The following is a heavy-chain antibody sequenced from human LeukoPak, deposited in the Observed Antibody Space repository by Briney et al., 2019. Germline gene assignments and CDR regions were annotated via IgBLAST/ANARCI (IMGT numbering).Heavy chain of an antibody. CDR3: ARGFSH. J-gene: IGHJ4*02. CDR2: IDHSGGT. Sequence: PSETLSLTCAVYGWSFSSYYWSWLRQPPGKGLEWIGEIDHSGGTTYNPSLKSRVTMPIDTSKNQFFLKLSSVTAADTAVYYCARGFSHWGQGTLVTVSS. CDR1: GWSFSSYY. V-gene: IGHV4-34*01.